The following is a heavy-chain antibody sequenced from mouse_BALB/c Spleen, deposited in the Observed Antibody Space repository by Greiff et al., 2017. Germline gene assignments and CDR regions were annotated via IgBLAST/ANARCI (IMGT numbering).Heavy chain of an antibody. J-gene: IGHJ4*01. V-gene: IGHV2-2*02. CDR3: ARKRGTYGYDVRGMDY. CDR2: IWSGGST. D-gene: IGHD2-2*01. CDR1: GFSLTSYG. Sequence: QVQLQQSGPGLVQPSQSLSITCTVSGFSLTSYGVHWVRQSPGKGLEWLGVIWSGGSTDYNAAFISRLSISKDNSKSQVFFKMNSLQANDTAIYYCARKRGTYGYDVRGMDYWGQGTSVTVSS.